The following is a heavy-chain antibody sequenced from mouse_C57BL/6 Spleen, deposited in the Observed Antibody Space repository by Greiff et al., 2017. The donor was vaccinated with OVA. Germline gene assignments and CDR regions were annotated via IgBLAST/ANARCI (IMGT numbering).Heavy chain of an antibody. V-gene: IGHV5-17*03. CDR3: ARDDGTGGFAY. Sequence: EVKLVESGGGLVKPGGSLKLSCAASGFTFSDYGMHWVRQAPEKGLEWVAYISSGSSTIYYADTVKGRFTISRDNAKNNLYLQMSHLKSEDTAMYYCARDDGTGGFAYWGQGTLVTVSA. J-gene: IGHJ3*01. D-gene: IGHD2-3*01. CDR1: GFTFSDYG. CDR2: ISSGSSTI.